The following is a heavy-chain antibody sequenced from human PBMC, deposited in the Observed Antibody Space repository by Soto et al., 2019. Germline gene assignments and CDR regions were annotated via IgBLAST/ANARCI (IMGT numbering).Heavy chain of an antibody. D-gene: IGHD2-2*01. V-gene: IGHV3-21*01. J-gene: IGHJ5*02. CDR3: ARARMWDIVVST. CDR2: ISSSSSYI. Sequence: EVQLVESGGGLVKPGGSLRLSCAASGFTFSSYSINWVRQAPGKGLEWVSSISSSSSYIYYADSVKGRFTISRDNAKNSLYLQMNSLRAADTAVYYCARARMWDIVVSTWGQGTLVTVSS. CDR1: GFTFSSYS.